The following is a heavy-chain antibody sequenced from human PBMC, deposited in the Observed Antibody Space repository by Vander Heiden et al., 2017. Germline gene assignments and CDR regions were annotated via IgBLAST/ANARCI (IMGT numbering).Heavy chain of an antibody. D-gene: IGHD3-16*02. CDR1: GLTFSSYA. Sequence: EVELLESGGGLVQPGGSLRLSCAAAGLTFSSYAMSWVRQVPGKGLEWVSAISGSGASTYYADSVKGRFTIARDNSKNTLYLQMNSLRAEDTAVYYCAKVPIGIQWGQGTLVTVSS. CDR2: ISGSGAST. CDR3: AKVPIGIQ. V-gene: IGHV3-23*01. J-gene: IGHJ4*02.